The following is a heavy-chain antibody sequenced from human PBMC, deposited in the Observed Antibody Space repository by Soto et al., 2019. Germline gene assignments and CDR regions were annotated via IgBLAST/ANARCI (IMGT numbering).Heavy chain of an antibody. Sequence: EVQLLESGGGLVQPGGSLRLSCAASGFTFRSYAMRWVRQAPEKGLEWVSGISGSGDSTYYADSVKGRFTISRDNSKNTPYLQMNSLXAEDXAXYXCAKGXXXXXXXXXXYFQHWGQGTLVTVSS. V-gene: IGHV3-23*01. CDR2: ISGSGDST. CDR1: GFTFRSYA. CDR3: AKGXXXXXXXXXXYFQH. J-gene: IGHJ1*01.